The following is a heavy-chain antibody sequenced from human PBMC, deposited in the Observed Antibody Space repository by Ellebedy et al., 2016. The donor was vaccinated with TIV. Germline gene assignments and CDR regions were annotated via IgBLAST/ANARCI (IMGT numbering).Heavy chain of an antibody. D-gene: IGHD1-1*01. CDR3: ARSPATGTVDY. CDR2: INQGGSET. J-gene: IGHJ4*01. V-gene: IGHV3-7*01. Sequence: GGSLRLXCAASGFTLSTYWMSWVRQAPGKGLEWVANINQGGSETYYVDSVKGRFTMSRDNAKNSLYLQLNSLRAEDTAVYYCARSPATGTVDYWGHGTLVTVSS. CDR1: GFTLSTYW.